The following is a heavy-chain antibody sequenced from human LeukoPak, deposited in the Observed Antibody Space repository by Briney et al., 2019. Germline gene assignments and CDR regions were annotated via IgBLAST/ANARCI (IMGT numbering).Heavy chain of an antibody. CDR1: GVSITAYS. CDR3: ATNAGAAAFDALDV. CDR2: ISDTETP. V-gene: IGHV4-59*01. Sequence: SETLSLTCSVSGVSITAYSWNWIRQPPGKGLEWIEHISDTETPSYNPSLKSRLTISKDTSKNQFSLDLNSVTAADTAVYYCATNAGAAAFDALDVWGQGTVVSVST. J-gene: IGHJ3*01. D-gene: IGHD6-13*01.